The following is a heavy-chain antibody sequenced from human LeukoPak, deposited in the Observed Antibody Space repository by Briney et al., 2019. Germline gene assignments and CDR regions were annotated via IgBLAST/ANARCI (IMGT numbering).Heavy chain of an antibody. J-gene: IGHJ4*02. CDR2: ISGSGGST. CDR3: ARSVAVAATYDY. V-gene: IGHV3-23*01. D-gene: IGHD2-15*01. Sequence: GGSLKLSCAASGFTFSSYAMSWVRQAPGKGLEWVSAISGSGGSTFYADSVKGRFTISRDNSENTLYLQMNSLRAEDTAVYYCARSVAVAATYDYWGQGALVTVSS. CDR1: GFTFSSYA.